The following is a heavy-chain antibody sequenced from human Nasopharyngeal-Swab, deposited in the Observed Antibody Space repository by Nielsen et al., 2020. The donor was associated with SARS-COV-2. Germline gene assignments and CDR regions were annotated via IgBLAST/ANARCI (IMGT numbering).Heavy chain of an antibody. CDR3: ARNLARGYYGMDV. Sequence: GESLKISCAASGFTFSSYSMNWVRQAPGKGLEWVSSISSSSSYIYYADSVKGRFTISRDNAKNSLYLQMNNLRAEDTAVYYCARNLARGYYGMDVWGQGTTVTVSS. V-gene: IGHV3-21*01. D-gene: IGHD3-10*01. CDR2: ISSSSSYI. CDR1: GFTFSSYS. J-gene: IGHJ6*02.